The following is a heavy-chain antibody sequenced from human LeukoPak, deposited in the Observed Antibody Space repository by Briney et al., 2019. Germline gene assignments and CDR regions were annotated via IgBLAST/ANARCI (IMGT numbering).Heavy chain of an antibody. V-gene: IGHV3-30*02. D-gene: IGHD6-19*01. CDR1: GFTFATYG. J-gene: IGHJ4*02. Sequence: AGGSLRLSCAAAGFTFATYGMHWVRQAPGKGLEWVAFMQYDGTDQLYGDSVKGRFTISRDNSKNTLFLQMNNLRPDDTAVYYCAKDVVGQQWPENYWGQGTLVTVSS. CDR2: MQYDGTDQ. CDR3: AKDVVGQQWPENY.